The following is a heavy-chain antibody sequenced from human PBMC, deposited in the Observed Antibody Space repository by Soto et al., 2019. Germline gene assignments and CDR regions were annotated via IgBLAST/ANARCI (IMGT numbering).Heavy chain of an antibody. D-gene: IGHD6-13*01. CDR2: ISWNSGSI. CDR1: GFTFDDYA. Sequence: PGGSLRLSCAASGFTFDDYAMHWVRQAPGKGLEWVSGISWNSGSIGYADSVKGRFTISRDNAKNSLYLQMNSLRAEDTALYYCTRDQIAAAGTDFDYWGQGTLVTVSS. V-gene: IGHV3-9*01. J-gene: IGHJ4*02. CDR3: TRDQIAAAGTDFDY.